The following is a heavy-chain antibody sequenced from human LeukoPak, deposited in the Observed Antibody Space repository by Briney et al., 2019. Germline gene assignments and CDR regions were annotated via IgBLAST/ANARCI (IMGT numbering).Heavy chain of an antibody. J-gene: IGHJ6*02. Sequence: SVKVSCKASGGTFSSYAISWVRQAPGQGLEWMGRIIPILGIADYAQKFQGRVTITADKSTSTAYMELSSLRSEDTAVYYCASSAYYYYGMDVWGQGTTVTVSS. CDR2: IIPILGIA. CDR1: GGTFSSYA. CDR3: ASSAYYYYGMDV. V-gene: IGHV1-69*04.